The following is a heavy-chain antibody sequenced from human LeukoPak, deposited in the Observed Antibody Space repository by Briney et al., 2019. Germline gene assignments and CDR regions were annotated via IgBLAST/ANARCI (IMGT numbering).Heavy chain of an antibody. J-gene: IGHJ4*02. Sequence: PGGSLRLSCAASGFTFSSYAMSWVRQAPGKGLEWVSAISGSGGSTYYADSVKGRFTISRDNSKTTLYLQMNSLRAEDTAVYYCAKYPHIVVVVAATGVWYYLDYWGQGTLVTVSS. D-gene: IGHD2-15*01. CDR2: ISGSGGST. CDR3: AKYPHIVVVVAATGVWYYLDY. CDR1: GFTFSSYA. V-gene: IGHV3-23*01.